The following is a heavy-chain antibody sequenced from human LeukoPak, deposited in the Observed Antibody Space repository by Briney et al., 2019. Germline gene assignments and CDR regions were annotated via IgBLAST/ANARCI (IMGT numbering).Heavy chain of an antibody. CDR2: INTYNGDT. Sequence: ASVKVSCKASGYTFTDYYVTWVRQAPGQGLEWMGWINTYNGDTNYAQKFQGRVTMTTDTSTGTAYMELRSLRSDDTAVYYCARSYTIEVFAVGVLGYWGQGTLVTVSS. CDR3: ARSYTIEVFAVGVLGY. D-gene: IGHD3-16*01. CDR1: GYTFTDYY. J-gene: IGHJ4*02. V-gene: IGHV1-18*01.